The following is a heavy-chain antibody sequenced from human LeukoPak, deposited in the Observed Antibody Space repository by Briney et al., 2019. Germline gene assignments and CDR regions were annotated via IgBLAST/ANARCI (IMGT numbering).Heavy chain of an antibody. CDR3: ARASDSSGYYAPQHYFDY. D-gene: IGHD3-22*01. CDR1: GYTFTRFY. CDR2: INPSGGST. V-gene: IGHV1-46*03. Sequence: ASVKVSCKASGYTFTRFYMHWVRQAPGQGLEWMGIINPSGGSTSYTQKFQGRATMTRDTSTTTVCMELSSLRSEDTAVYYCARASDSSGYYAPQHYFDYWGQGTPVTVSS. J-gene: IGHJ4*02.